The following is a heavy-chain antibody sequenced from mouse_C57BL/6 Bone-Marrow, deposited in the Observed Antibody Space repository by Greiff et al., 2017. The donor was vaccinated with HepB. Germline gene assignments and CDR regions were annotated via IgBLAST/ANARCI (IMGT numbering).Heavy chain of an antibody. CDR2: IDPENGDT. CDR1: GYSIKDDY. D-gene: IGHD1-1*01. V-gene: IGHV14-4*01. CDR3: TDYYGSRDY. Sequence: VQLQQSGPELVRPGASVKLSCTASGYSIKDDYMHWVKPRPEQGLEWIGWIDPENGDTEYASKFQGKATITADTSTNTAYLQLSSLTSEDTAVYHGTDYYGSRDYWGQGTTLTVSS. J-gene: IGHJ2*01.